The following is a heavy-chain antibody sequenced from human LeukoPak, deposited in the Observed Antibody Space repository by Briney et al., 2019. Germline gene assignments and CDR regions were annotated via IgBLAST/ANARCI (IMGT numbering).Heavy chain of an antibody. CDR3: ARGFYYLCYFES. CDR2: IFSSGST. CDR1: GGAIASGSYF. V-gene: IGHV4-61*02. J-gene: IGHJ4*02. D-gene: IGHD3-22*01. Sequence: ASETLSLTCSVSGGAIASGSYFWSWIRQPAGKGLEWIGRIFSSGSTNSNPSFKSRVTISLDASKNKFSLKLSSVTAADTAVYYCARGFYYLCYFESWGQGTPVTVSS.